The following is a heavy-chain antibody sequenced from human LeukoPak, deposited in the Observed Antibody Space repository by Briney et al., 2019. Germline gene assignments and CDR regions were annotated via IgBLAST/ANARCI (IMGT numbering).Heavy chain of an antibody. V-gene: IGHV3-48*04. CDR1: GFTFSTYS. CDR3: ARDLGARGY. J-gene: IGHJ4*02. Sequence: GGSLRLSCTASGFTFSTYSMNWVRQAPGKGLEWISHIGRGITYADSVKGRFTISRDNANNSLYLQMNSLRADDTAVYYCARDLGARGYWGRGILVTVSS. D-gene: IGHD3-16*01. CDR2: IGRGIT.